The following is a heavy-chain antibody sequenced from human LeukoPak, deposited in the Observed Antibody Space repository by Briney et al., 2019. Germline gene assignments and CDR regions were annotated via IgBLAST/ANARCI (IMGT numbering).Heavy chain of an antibody. J-gene: IGHJ4*02. CDR2: ISYDGSNK. V-gene: IGHV3-30-3*02. Sequence: PGKSLRLSCAASGFTFSGYPIHWVRQAPGKGLEWVAVISYDGSNKYYADSVKGRFTISRDNSENTLYLQMNSLTVDDTAVYFCAKERQTGDYFTSDYWGQGTLVTVSS. D-gene: IGHD4-17*01. CDR1: GFTFSGYP. CDR3: AKERQTGDYFTSDY.